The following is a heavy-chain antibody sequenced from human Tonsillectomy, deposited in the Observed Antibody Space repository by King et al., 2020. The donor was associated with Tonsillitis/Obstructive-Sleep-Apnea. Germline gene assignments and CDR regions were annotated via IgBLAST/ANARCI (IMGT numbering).Heavy chain of an antibody. D-gene: IGHD3-3*01. CDR2: IYYSGST. CDR3: ARRTSDYDFWSGYWYFDL. CDR1: GGSISSSSYY. Sequence: QLQESGPGLVKPSETLSLTCTVSGGSISSSSYYWGWIRQPPGKGLEGIGSIYYSGSTYYNPALKSRVTISVDTSKNQFSLKLSSVTAADTAVYYCARRTSDYDFWSGYWYFDLWGRGTLVTVSS. J-gene: IGHJ2*01. V-gene: IGHV4-39*01.